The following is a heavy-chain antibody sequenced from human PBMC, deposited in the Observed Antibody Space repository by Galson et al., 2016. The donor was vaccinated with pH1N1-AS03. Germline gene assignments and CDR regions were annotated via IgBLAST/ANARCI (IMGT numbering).Heavy chain of an antibody. CDR1: GDTFTRDT. CDR3: SRAAYCGADCHEVDWFDP. CDR2: IIPLYGTT. V-gene: IGHV1-69*06. D-gene: IGHD2-21*02. Sequence: SVKVSCKASGDTFTRDTINWVRQAQGQGLEWMGGIIPLYGTTNYAQRFQGRVTITADKSTTTIYMDLGRLRSEDTAVYYCSRAAYCGADCHEVDWFDPLGQGTLVTVS. J-gene: IGHJ5*02.